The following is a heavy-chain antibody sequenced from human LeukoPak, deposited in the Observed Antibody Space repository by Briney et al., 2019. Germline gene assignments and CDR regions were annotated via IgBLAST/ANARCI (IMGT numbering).Heavy chain of an antibody. CDR2: IYYSGST. Sequence: SETLSLTCTVSGGSITSDNYYWGWIRQPPGKGLEWIGSIYYSGSTYYNPSLKSRVTISGDTSKNQFSLQLNSVTAADTAVYYCARIAYSSRWFFDYWGQGTLVTVSS. CDR3: ARIAYSSRWFFDY. J-gene: IGHJ4*02. CDR1: GGSITSDNYY. D-gene: IGHD6-13*01. V-gene: IGHV4-39*01.